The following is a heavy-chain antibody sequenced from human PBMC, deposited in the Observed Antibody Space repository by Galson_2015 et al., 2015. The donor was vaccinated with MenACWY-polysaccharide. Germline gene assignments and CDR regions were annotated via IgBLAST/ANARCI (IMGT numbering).Heavy chain of an antibody. CDR3: ARSRLSSHYYYGMDV. CDR1: GGSIGSYY. J-gene: IGHJ6*02. Sequence: ETLSLTCTVSGGSIGSYYWTWMRQPAGKGLEWIGHIFTTGSTNYNSSLKSRVTMSGDTSKNQFSLKLTSVTAADTAVYYCARSRLSSHYYYGMDVWGQGTTVTVSS. V-gene: IGHV4-4*07. CDR2: IFTTGST. D-gene: IGHD2-2*01.